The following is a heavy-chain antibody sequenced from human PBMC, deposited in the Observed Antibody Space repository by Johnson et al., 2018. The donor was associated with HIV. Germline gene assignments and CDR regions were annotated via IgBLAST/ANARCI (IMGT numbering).Heavy chain of an antibody. Sequence: HVQLVESGGGVVQPGRSLRLSCAASGFTFSNYAMHWVRQAPGKGLEWVAVIWYDGSNKYYADSVKGRFTISRDNSKNSLYLQMNSLTTEDTAVYYCTTAIVIDAFDIWGQGTMVTVSS. V-gene: IGHV3-33*01. CDR1: GFTFSNYA. CDR2: IWYDGSNK. D-gene: IGHD3-16*02. J-gene: IGHJ3*02. CDR3: TTAIVIDAFDI.